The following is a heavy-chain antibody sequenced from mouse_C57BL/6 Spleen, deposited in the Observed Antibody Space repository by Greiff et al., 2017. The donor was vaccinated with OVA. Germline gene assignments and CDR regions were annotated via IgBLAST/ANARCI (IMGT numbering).Heavy chain of an antibody. CDR2: IYPGNSDT. V-gene: IGHV1-5*01. J-gene: IGHJ1*03. Sequence: EVQLQQSGTVLARPGASVKMSCTTSGYTFTSYWMHWVKQRPGQGLEWIGAIYPGNSDTSYNQKFKGKAKLTAVTSASTAYMELSSLTNEDSAVYYCTEGSRGYFDVWGTGTTVTVSS. CDR1: GYTFTSYW. CDR3: TEGSRGYFDV. D-gene: IGHD1-1*01.